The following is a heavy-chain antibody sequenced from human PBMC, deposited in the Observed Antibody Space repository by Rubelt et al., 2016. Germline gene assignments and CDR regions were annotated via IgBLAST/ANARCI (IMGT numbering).Heavy chain of an antibody. J-gene: IGHJ6*02. CDR1: GGSFSGYY. CDR3: ARTRSNPYYYYGMDV. D-gene: IGHD4-11*01. V-gene: IGHV4-34*01. Sequence: QVQLQQRGAGLLKPSETLSLTCAVYGGSFSGYYWSWIRQPPGKGLEWIGEINHSGSTNYNPSLKSRVTISVDTSKNQFSLKLSSVTAADTAVYYCARTRSNPYYYYGMDVWGQGTTVTVSS. CDR2: INHSGST.